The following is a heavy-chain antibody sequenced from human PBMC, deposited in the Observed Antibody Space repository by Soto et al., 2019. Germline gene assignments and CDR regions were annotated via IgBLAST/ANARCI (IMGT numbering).Heavy chain of an antibody. D-gene: IGHD3-22*01. J-gene: IGHJ5*02. Sequence: LETLSLTCAVYGGSFSGYYWIWIRQPPGKGLEWIGEINHSGSTNYNPSLKSRVTISVDTSKNQFSLKLSSVTAADTAVYYCARTKGTYYDSSGYPRLNWFDPWGQGTLVTVSS. CDR3: ARTKGTYYDSSGYPRLNWFDP. V-gene: IGHV4-34*01. CDR1: GGSFSGYY. CDR2: INHSGST.